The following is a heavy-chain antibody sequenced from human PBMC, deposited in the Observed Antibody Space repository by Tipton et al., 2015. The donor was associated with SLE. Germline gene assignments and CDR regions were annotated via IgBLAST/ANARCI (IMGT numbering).Heavy chain of an antibody. CDR1: GGSISSYY. D-gene: IGHD6-13*01. CDR3: ARGGGIAAFDY. Sequence: TLSPTCTVSGGSISSYYWSWIRQPPGKGLEWIGYIYYSGSTNYNPSLKSRVTISVDTSKNQFSPKLSSVTAADTAVYYCARGGGIAAFDYGGQGPLVPVSS. V-gene: IGHV4-59*12. CDR2: IYYSGST. J-gene: IGHJ4*02.